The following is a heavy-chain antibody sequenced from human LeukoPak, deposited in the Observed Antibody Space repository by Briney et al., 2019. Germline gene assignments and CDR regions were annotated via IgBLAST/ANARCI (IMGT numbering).Heavy chain of an antibody. CDR2: IKQDGSEK. Sequence: GGSLRLSCAASGFTFSSYWMSWVRQAPGKGLEWVANIKQDGSEKYYVDSVKGRFTISRDNAKNSLYLQMNSLRAEDTALYYCAKDIPPYGSGTDNWFDPWGQGTLVTVSS. CDR3: AKDIPPYGSGTDNWFDP. J-gene: IGHJ5*02. V-gene: IGHV3-7*03. CDR1: GFTFSSYW. D-gene: IGHD3-10*01.